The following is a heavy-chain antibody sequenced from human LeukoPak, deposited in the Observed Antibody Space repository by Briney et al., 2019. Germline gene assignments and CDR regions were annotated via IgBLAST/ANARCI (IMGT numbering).Heavy chain of an antibody. Sequence: ASVKVSCKASGYTFTSYYMHWVRQAPGQGLEWMGIINPSGGSTSYAQKFQGRVTITADKSTSTAYMELSSLRSEDTAVYYCARGCSSTSCYVGWFDPWGQGTLVTVSS. CDR1: GYTFTSYY. CDR2: INPSGGST. D-gene: IGHD2-2*01. CDR3: ARGCSSTSCYVGWFDP. J-gene: IGHJ5*02. V-gene: IGHV1-46*01.